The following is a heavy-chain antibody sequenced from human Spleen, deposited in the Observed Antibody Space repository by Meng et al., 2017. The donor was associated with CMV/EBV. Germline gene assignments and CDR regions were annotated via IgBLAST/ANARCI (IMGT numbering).Heavy chain of an antibody. CDR2: IQFDGSNT. V-gene: IGHV3-30*02. CDR3: ARDPGWGALDI. D-gene: IGHD3-16*01. J-gene: IGHJ3*02. Sequence: GESLKISCAVSGFTFTTYGMHWVRQAPGKGLEWVTFIQFDGSNTFYADSVKGRFTFSRDNAKNSLYLQMNSLRADDTAVYYCARDPGWGALDIWGQGTMVTVSS. CDR1: GFTFTTYG.